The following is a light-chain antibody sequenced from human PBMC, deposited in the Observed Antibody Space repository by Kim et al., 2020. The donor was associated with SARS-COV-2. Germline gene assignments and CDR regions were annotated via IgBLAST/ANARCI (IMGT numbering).Light chain of an antibody. CDR2: ICRGGGQ. Sequence: GEGGYGGAWERRRREEGAGYLMKICRGGGQSRGDGIPDRFSGSSSGSERYLTISSLQPDDEADYYCQTWDTGIVVFGGGTQLTVL. V-gene: IGLV4-69*01. CDR3: QTWDTGIVV. J-gene: IGLJ2*01. CDR1: GEGGYG.